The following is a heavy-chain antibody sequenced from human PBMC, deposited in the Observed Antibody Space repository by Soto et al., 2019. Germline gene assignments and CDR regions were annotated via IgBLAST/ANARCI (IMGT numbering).Heavy chain of an antibody. J-gene: IGHJ4*02. CDR3: ARGSEDLTSNFDY. V-gene: IGHV3-23*01. Sequence: AGSMRLSCAASVLPFSSYSMSWVRQAPGKGLEWVSAISGSGGSTYYGDSMKGRFTISRDNAKNSLYLEMNSLRAEDTAVYYCARGSEDLTSNFDYWGQGTRVNVSA. CDR1: VLPFSSYS. CDR2: ISGSGGST.